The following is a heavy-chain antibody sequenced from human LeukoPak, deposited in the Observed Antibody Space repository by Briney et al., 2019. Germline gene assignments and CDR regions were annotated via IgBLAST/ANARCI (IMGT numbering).Heavy chain of an antibody. J-gene: IGHJ4*02. CDR3: ASCSGGSCYLVPYFDY. CDR2: INHSGST. V-gene: IGHV4-34*01. D-gene: IGHD2-15*01. CDR1: GGSFSGYY. Sequence: SETLSLSCAVYGGSFSGYYWSWIRQPPGKGLEWIGEINHSGSTNYNPSLKSRVTISADTSKNQFSLKLSSVTAADTAVYYCASCSGGSCYLVPYFDYWGQGTLVTVSS.